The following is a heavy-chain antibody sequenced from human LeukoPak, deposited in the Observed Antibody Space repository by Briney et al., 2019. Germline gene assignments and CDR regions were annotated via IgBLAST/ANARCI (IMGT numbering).Heavy chain of an antibody. CDR2: IYYSGST. CDR1: GGSISSGDYY. V-gene: IGHV4-30-4*01. J-gene: IGHJ5*02. CDR3: ARHKAAAYWFDP. Sequence: NPSQTLSLTCTVSGGSISSGDYYWSWIRQPPGKGLEWTGYIYYSGSTYYNPSLKSRVTISVDTSKNQFSLKLSSVTAADTAVYYCARHKAAAYWFDPWGQGTLVTVSS. D-gene: IGHD6-13*01.